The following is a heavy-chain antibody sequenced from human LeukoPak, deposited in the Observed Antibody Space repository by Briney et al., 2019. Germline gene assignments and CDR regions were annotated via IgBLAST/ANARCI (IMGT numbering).Heavy chain of an antibody. V-gene: IGHV4-59*01. CDR1: GGSFSGYY. Sequence: PSETLSLTCAVYGGSFSGYYWSWIRQPPGKGLEWIGYIYYSGSTNYNPSLKSRVTISVDTSKNQFSLKLSSVTAADTAMYYCADYVWGSYRAFQHWGQGTLVTVSS. CDR3: ADYVWGSYRAFQH. D-gene: IGHD3-16*02. J-gene: IGHJ1*01. CDR2: IYYSGST.